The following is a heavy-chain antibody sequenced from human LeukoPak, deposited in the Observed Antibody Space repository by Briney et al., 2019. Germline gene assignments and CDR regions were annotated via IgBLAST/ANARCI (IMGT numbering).Heavy chain of an antibody. V-gene: IGHV1-46*01. D-gene: IGHD2-21*01. Sequence: ASVKVSCKASGYTFTSYYMHWVRQAPGQGLEWMGLINPTGDSTGYAQKFQGRVTMTRDMSTSTVYMELSSLRSEDTAVYYCARDNYRGGAAPYYMDVWGKGTTVTVSS. CDR1: GYTFTSYY. J-gene: IGHJ6*03. CDR2: INPTGDST. CDR3: ARDNYRGGAAPYYMDV.